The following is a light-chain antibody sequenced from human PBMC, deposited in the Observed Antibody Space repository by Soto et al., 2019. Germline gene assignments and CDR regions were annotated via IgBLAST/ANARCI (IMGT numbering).Light chain of an antibody. CDR2: EVT. CDR1: SSDVGSHDI. CDR3: CSYVGGSIWV. V-gene: IGLV2-23*02. J-gene: IGLJ3*02. Sequence: QSALTQPASVSGSPGQSITIPCTVSSSDVGSHDIVSWYQQHPGKAPKLFLYEVTKRPSGVSNRFSGSKSGSTASLTISGLQAEVEADYYCCSYVGGSIWVFGGGTKVTVL.